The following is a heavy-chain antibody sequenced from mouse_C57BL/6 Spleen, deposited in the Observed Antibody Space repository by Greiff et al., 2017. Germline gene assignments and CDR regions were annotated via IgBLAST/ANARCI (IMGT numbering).Heavy chain of an antibody. J-gene: IGHJ3*01. V-gene: IGHV5-17*01. CDR2: ISSGSSTI. CDR3: ARTLTGTFAY. CDR1: GFTFSDYG. D-gene: IGHD4-1*01. Sequence: EVKLVESGGGLVKPGGSLKLSCAASGFTFSDYGMHWVRQAPEKGLEWVAYISSGSSTIYYADTVKGRFTISRDNAKNTLFLQMTSLRSEDTAMYYCARTLTGTFAYWGQGTLVTVSA.